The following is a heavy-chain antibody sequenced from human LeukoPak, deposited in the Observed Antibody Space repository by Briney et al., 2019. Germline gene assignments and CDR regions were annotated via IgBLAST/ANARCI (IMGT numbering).Heavy chain of an antibody. V-gene: IGHV3-74*01. Sequence: GGSLILSCAASGFTFSSYWMHWVRQAPGKGLVWVSRINSDGSSTSYADSVKGRFTISRDNAKNTLYLQMNSLRAEDTAVYYCARRPKGYYYDSSGFFDYWGQETLVTVSS. D-gene: IGHD3-22*01. CDR1: GFTFSSYW. CDR3: ARRPKGYYYDSSGFFDY. J-gene: IGHJ4*02. CDR2: INSDGSST.